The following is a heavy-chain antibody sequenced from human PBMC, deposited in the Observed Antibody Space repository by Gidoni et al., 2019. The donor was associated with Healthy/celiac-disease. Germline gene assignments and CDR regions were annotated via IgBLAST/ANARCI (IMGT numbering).Heavy chain of an antibody. Sequence: EVQLVESGGGLVKPGGSLRLSCAASVFTFSSYRMNWVRQAPGKGLEWVSSISSSSSYIYYADSVKGRFTISRDNAKNSLYLQMNSLRAEDTAVYYCASELGRLNSSPLRWGQGTLVTVSS. J-gene: IGHJ4*02. CDR1: VFTFSSYR. CDR3: ASELGRLNSSPLR. CDR2: ISSSSSYI. V-gene: IGHV3-21*01. D-gene: IGHD6-19*01.